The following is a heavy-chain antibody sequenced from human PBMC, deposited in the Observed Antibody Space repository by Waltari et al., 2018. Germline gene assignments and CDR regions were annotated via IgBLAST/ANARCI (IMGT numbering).Heavy chain of an antibody. J-gene: IGHJ4*02. Sequence: QLQLQESGPGLVKPSGTLSLTCVVSGDSMSGNSWWSWVRQSPDKGLGWIGQVHRSGRTNYNPSFASRAIVSLDTSMNRFSLRILSATAADTAVYYCARDLGRGLFLDSWGQGTLVTVSP. CDR1: GDSMSGNSW. CDR3: ARDLGRGLFLDS. CDR2: VHRSGRT. V-gene: IGHV4-4*02. D-gene: IGHD2-15*01.